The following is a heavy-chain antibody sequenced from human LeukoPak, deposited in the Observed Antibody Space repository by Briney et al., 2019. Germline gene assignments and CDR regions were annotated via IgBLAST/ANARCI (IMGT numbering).Heavy chain of an antibody. CDR1: GGSVSSSSYY. Sequence: PSETLSLTCTVSGGSVSSSSYYWSWIRQPPGKGLERIGYISYSGSTNYNPSLKSRVTISIDTSKNQFSLTLRSVTAADTAIYYCARQGYDILTGYIDAFDIWGQGTMVTVSS. J-gene: IGHJ3*02. V-gene: IGHV4-61*01. D-gene: IGHD3-9*01. CDR2: ISYSGST. CDR3: ARQGYDILTGYIDAFDI.